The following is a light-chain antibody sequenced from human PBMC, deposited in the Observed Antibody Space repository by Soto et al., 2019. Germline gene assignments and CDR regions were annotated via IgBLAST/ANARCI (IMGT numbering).Light chain of an antibody. CDR1: QGIRND. Sequence: AIQMTQSPSSLSASVGDRVTITCRASQGIRNDLGWYQQKPGKAPKLLIYAASSLQSGVPSRFSGSGSGTDFTLTISSLQPEDFALYYCQQYHNLWTFGQGTEVEIK. CDR3: QQYHNLWT. J-gene: IGKJ1*01. CDR2: AAS. V-gene: IGKV1-6*01.